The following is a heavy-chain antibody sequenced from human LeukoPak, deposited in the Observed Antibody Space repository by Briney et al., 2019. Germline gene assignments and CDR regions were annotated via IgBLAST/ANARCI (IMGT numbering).Heavy chain of an antibody. J-gene: IGHJ4*02. CDR1: GGSFSGYY. D-gene: IGHD5-18*01. V-gene: IGHV4-34*01. CDR3: ARCSGYSYSSLDY. Sequence: PSETLSLTCAVYGGSFSGYYWSWIRQPPGKGLEWIGEINHSGSTNYNPSLKGRVTISVDTSKNQFSLKLSSVTAADTAVYYCARCSGYSYSSLDYWGQGTLVTVSS. CDR2: INHSGST.